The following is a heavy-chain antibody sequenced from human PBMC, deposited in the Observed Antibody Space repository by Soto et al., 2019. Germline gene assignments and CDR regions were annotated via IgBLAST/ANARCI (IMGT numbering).Heavy chain of an antibody. CDR2: IIPLLGTA. Sequence: QVQLVQSGAEVKKPGSSVKVSCKASGGTFSSYAISWVRQAPGQGLEWMGGIIPLLGTANYAQKIQGRVPSTPDESTGAAYMELSSLRSADTAVYYCARTRGYSYGNAEVFGYWGQGTLVTVSS. D-gene: IGHD5-18*01. J-gene: IGHJ4*02. CDR3: ARTRGYSYGNAEVFGY. V-gene: IGHV1-69*05. CDR1: GGTFSSYA.